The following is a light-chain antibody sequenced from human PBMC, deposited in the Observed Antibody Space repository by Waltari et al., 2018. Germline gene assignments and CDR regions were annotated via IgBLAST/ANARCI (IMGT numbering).Light chain of an antibody. CDR2: KDS. Sequence: SYELTQPSSVSVSPGQTARITCSGDVLKKKYARRFQQKPGQAPVLVIYKDSERPSGIPGRFSVSSSGTPVTLTISGAQVEDEADYYCYSAADNNPHVVFGGGTKLTVL. CDR3: YSAADNNPHVV. V-gene: IGLV3-27*01. J-gene: IGLJ2*01. CDR1: VLKKKY.